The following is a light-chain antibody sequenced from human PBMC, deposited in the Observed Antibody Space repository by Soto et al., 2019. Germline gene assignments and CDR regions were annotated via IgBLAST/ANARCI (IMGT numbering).Light chain of an antibody. CDR1: SSDIGAFNY. V-gene: IGLV2-14*03. CDR3: SSYTNSNTWV. Sequence: QSALTQPASVSGSPGQSIAIFCTGTSSDIGAFNYVSWYQQHPGKAPKLLIYDVTNRPSGVSNRFSGSKSGNTASLTISGLQAEDEADYYCSSYTNSNTWVFGGGTQLTVL. CDR2: DVT. J-gene: IGLJ3*02.